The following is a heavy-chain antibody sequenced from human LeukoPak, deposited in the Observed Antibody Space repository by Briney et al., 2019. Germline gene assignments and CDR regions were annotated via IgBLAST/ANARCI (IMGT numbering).Heavy chain of an antibody. CDR2: INHSGRT. J-gene: IGHJ4*02. D-gene: IGHD3-10*01. CDR3: ARGVDYYGV. V-gene: IGHV4-34*01. CDR1: GGSFSGYY. Sequence: PSETLSLTCAVYGGSFSGYYWNWIRQPPGKGLEWIGEINHSGRTNYNPSLKSRVTISVDTSKKQFSLKLSSVTGADTAVYYCARGVDYYGVWGQGTLVTVSS.